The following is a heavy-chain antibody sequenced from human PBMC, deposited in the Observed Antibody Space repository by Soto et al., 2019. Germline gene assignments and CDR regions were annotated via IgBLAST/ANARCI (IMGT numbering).Heavy chain of an antibody. CDR1: GYTFTNYG. CDR2: INVYNGNT. V-gene: IGHV1-18*01. Sequence: QVQLVQSGGDVKKPGASVKVSCKASGYTFTNYGISWVRQAPGQGLEWMGWINVYNGNTKYAQKVQGRVTITTDTSTSTAYRELRSLRSDATAVYYCARGVGSGSYYNQYNSFDPWGQGTLVTVSS. J-gene: IGHJ5*02. D-gene: IGHD3-10*01. CDR3: ARGVGSGSYYNQYNSFDP.